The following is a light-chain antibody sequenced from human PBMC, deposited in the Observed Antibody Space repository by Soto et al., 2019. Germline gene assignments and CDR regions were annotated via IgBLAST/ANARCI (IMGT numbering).Light chain of an antibody. J-gene: IGKJ1*01. CDR3: QQYNSYPWT. V-gene: IGKV1-5*01. CDR2: DAS. CDR1: QSISSW. Sequence: DIQMTQSPSTLSASVGDSVTITCRASQSISSWLAWYQQKPGKAPKPLIYDASSLESGVPSRFSGSGSGTEFTLTISSLQPDDFATYYCQQYNSYPWTFGQGTKVDIK.